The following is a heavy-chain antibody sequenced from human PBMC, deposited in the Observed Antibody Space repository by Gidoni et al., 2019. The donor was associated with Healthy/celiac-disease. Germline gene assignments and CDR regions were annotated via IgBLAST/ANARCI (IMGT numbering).Heavy chain of an antibody. J-gene: IGHJ5*02. D-gene: IGHD1-7*01. CDR2: IRSKAYGGTT. CDR3: TRDGTGTTGWFDP. CDR1: GFTFGDYA. Sequence: EVQLVASGGGLVQPGRSLRLSCTASGFTFGDYAMSWVRQAPGKGLGWLVFIRSKAYGGTTEYAASVKGRFTISRDDSKSIAYLQMNSLKTEDTAVYYCTRDGTGTTGWFDPWGQGTLVTVSS. V-gene: IGHV3-49*04.